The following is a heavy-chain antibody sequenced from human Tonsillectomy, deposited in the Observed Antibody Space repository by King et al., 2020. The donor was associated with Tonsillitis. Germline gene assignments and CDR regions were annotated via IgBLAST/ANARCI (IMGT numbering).Heavy chain of an antibody. Sequence: VQLQESGPGLVKPSKTLSLTCTVSGGSVSSVSYYWNWIRQTPGKGLEWIGYMYYSGSTNYNPSLESRVTISIDMSKNQFSLKLSPVTAADTAVYYCVGGCNPGTFDYWGQGTLVTVSS. V-gene: IGHV4-61*01. J-gene: IGHJ4*02. D-gene: IGHD5-12*01. CDR3: VGGCNPGTFDY. CDR1: GGSVSSVSYY. CDR2: MYYSGST.